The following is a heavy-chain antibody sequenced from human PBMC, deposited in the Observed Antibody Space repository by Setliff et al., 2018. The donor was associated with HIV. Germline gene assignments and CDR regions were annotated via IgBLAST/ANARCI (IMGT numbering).Heavy chain of an antibody. CDR3: ARVNSRNWFDP. CDR1: GGSISSNNDH. J-gene: IGHJ5*02. V-gene: IGHV4-39*07. Sequence: SETLSLTCTVSGGSISSNNDHWGWIRQPPGKGLEWIGSISHSGNTYHNPSLQSRVTISVDKSKNQFSLKLSSVTAADTAVYYCARVNSRNWFDPWGQGTLVTVSS. CDR2: ISHSGNT. D-gene: IGHD6-13*01.